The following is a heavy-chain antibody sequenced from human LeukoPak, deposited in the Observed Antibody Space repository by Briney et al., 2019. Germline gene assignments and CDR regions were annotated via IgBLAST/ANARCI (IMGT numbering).Heavy chain of an antibody. CDR2: ISGSGGST. Sequence: GGSLRLSCAASGFTFSSYAMSWVRQAPGKGLEWVSAISGSGGSTYYADSVKGRFTISRDNSKNTLYLQMNSLRAEDTAVYYCAKDAPYYYDSSGSFDYWGQGILVTVSS. CDR3: AKDAPYYYDSSGSFDY. CDR1: GFTFSSYA. J-gene: IGHJ4*02. D-gene: IGHD3-22*01. V-gene: IGHV3-23*01.